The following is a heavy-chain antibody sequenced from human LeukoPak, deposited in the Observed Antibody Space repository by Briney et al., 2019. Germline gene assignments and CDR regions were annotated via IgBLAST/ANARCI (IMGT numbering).Heavy chain of an antibody. CDR3: ARDHRAPYYFDY. CDR1: GFTFSSYW. Sequence: GGSLRLSCAASGFTFSSYWMTWVRQAPGKGLEWVANIKQDGSEKYYVDSVKGRFTISRDNAKNSLYLQMNSLRAEDTAVYYCARDHRAPYYFDYWGQGTLVTVYS. V-gene: IGHV3-7*01. D-gene: IGHD1-14*01. CDR2: IKQDGSEK. J-gene: IGHJ4*02.